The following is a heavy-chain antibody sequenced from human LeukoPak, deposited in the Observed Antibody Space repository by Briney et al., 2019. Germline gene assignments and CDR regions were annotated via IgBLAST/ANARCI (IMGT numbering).Heavy chain of an antibody. CDR2: ISGSGGST. CDR3: ARDGDDTSGYFSPFDY. D-gene: IGHD3-22*01. V-gene: IGHV3-23*01. J-gene: IGHJ4*02. Sequence: GGSLRLSCAASGFTFSSYAMSWVRQAPGKGLEWVSGISGSGGSTYYADSVKGRFTISRDNSKNTLYLQMNSLRAEDTAVYYCARDGDDTSGYFSPFDYWGQGTLVTVSS. CDR1: GFTFSSYA.